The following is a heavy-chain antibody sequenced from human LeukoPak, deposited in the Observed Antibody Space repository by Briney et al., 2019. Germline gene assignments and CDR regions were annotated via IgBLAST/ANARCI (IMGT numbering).Heavy chain of an antibody. D-gene: IGHD3-22*01. CDR3: ARGRLNYNSGGYYDNPHLDY. J-gene: IGHJ4*02. CDR2: TNPTGGST. Sequence: ASVKVSCKASGFTFTSYYMHWVRQAPGQGLEWMGITNPTGGSTSYAQKFQGRVTMTRDMSTSTVYMELSSLRSEDTAVYYCARGRLNYNSGGYYDNPHLDYWGQGTLVTVSS. CDR1: GFTFTSYY. V-gene: IGHV1-46*01.